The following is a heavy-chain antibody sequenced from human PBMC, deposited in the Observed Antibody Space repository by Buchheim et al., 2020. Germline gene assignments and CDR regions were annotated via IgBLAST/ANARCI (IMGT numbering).Heavy chain of an antibody. D-gene: IGHD4-17*01. J-gene: IGHJ6*02. Sequence: QVQLVESGGGVVQPGRSLRLSCAASGFTFSSYAMHWVRQAPGKGLEWVAVISYDGSNKYYADSVKGRFTISRDNSKNTLYLQMNSLRAEDTAVYYCARMGLDYGDDGRYYYYYGMDVWGQGT. CDR2: ISYDGSNK. CDR3: ARMGLDYGDDGRYYYYYGMDV. CDR1: GFTFSSYA. V-gene: IGHV3-30*04.